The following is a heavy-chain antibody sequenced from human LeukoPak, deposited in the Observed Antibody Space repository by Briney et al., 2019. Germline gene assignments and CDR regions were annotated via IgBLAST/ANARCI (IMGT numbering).Heavy chain of an antibody. Sequence: DSEKVSCKSSGYTFTNSVISWVRQGPGQRLEWMGWISAYNGYTTYSQKFQGRVTTTTDTSTSTAYMELRSLRSDDTAVYYCARDGGTMGRGVRHFEYWGQGTLVTVSS. CDR2: ISAYNGYT. CDR1: GYTFTNSV. D-gene: IGHD3-10*01. V-gene: IGHV1-18*01. CDR3: ARDGGTMGRGVRHFEY. J-gene: IGHJ4*02.